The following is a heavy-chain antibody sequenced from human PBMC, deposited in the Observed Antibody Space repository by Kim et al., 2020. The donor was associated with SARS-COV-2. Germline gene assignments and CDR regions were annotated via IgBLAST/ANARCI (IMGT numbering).Heavy chain of an antibody. V-gene: IGHV4-59*01. CDR3: ASSQRTYYDILTGYYYPNHFDY. Sequence: SETLSLTCTVSGGSISSYYWSWIRQPPGKGLEWIGYIYYSGSTNYNPSLKSRVTISVDTSKNQFSLKLSSVTAADTAVYYCASSQRTYYDILTGYYYPNHFDYWGQGTLVTVSS. CDR2: IYYSGST. D-gene: IGHD3-9*01. J-gene: IGHJ4*02. CDR1: GGSISSYY.